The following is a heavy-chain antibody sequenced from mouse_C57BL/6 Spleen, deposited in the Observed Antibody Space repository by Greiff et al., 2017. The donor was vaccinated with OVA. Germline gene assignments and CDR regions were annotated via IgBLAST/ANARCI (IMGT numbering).Heavy chain of an antibody. D-gene: IGHD3-2*02. CDR3: ARDGAAQAAWFAY. V-gene: IGHV1-64*01. Sequence: QVQLQQPGAELVKPGASVKLSCKASGYTFTSYWMHWVKQRPGQGLEWIGMIHPNSGSTNYNEKFKSKATLTVDKSSSAAYMQLSSLTSEDSAVYYCARDGAAQAAWFAYWGQGTLVTVSA. J-gene: IGHJ3*01. CDR1: GYTFTSYW. CDR2: IHPNSGST.